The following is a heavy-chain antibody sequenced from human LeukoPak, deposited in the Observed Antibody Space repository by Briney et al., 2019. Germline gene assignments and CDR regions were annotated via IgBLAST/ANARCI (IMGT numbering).Heavy chain of an antibody. CDR1: GGSFSGYY. Sequence: PSETQSLTCAVYGGSFSGYYWSWIRQPPGKGLEWIGEINHSGSTNYNPSLKSRVTISVDTSKNQFSLKLSSVTAADTAVYYCARASGTGWFDPWGQGTLVTVSS. V-gene: IGHV4-34*01. CDR3: ARASGTGWFDP. CDR2: INHSGST. D-gene: IGHD6-13*01. J-gene: IGHJ5*02.